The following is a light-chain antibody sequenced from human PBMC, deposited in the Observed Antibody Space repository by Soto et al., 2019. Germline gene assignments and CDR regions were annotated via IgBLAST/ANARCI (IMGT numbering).Light chain of an antibody. V-gene: IGKV1-5*03. CDR3: QQYNSYPWT. CDR1: QSIRSW. J-gene: IGKJ1*01. Sequence: DIQMTQSPSTLSASVGDRVTITCRASQSIRSWLAWYQQKPGKAPKLLISKASSLESGVPSRFSGSGSGTEFTLTISSLQPDDFATYYCQQYNSYPWTFGQGTMVEIK. CDR2: KAS.